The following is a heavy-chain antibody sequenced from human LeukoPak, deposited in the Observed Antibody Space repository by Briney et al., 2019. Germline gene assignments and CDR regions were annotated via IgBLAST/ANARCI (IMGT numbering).Heavy chain of an antibody. CDR2: IYSGGST. V-gene: IGHV3-53*01. J-gene: IGHJ4*02. Sequence: GGSLRLSCAASGFTVSSNYISWVRQAPGKGLEWVSVIYSGGSTYYADSVKGRFTISRDNSKNTLYLQMNSLRAADTAVYYCARNGRDQWLASDYWGQGTLVTVSS. CDR3: ARNGRDQWLASDY. D-gene: IGHD6-19*01. CDR1: GFTVSSNY.